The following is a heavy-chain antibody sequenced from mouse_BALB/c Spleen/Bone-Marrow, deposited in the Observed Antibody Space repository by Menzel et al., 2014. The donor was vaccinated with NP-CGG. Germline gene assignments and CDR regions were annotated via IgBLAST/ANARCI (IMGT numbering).Heavy chain of an antibody. D-gene: IGHD2-4*01. V-gene: IGHV5-17*02. Sequence: EVKVVESGGGLVQPGGSRKLSCAASGFTFSSFGMHWARQAPEKGLEWVAYISNGSSTIYYADTVEGRFTISRDNPKNTLFLQMTSLRSEDTAMYYCARKGAMITHYYAMDYWGQGTSVTVSS. CDR3: ARKGAMITHYYAMDY. CDR1: GFTFSSFG. J-gene: IGHJ4*01. CDR2: ISNGSSTI.